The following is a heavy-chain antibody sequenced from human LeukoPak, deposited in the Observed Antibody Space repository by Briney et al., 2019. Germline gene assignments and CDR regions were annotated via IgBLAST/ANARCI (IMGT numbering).Heavy chain of an antibody. J-gene: IGHJ4*02. Sequence: GGSLRLSCAATGFSFSSHAMGWVRQPPGKGLEWVSGVDNSGDTTYFAGSVKGRFTISRDNSKNTLFLQMNSLRAEDTAVYYCAKDRNDYNYRDYWGQGTLVTVSS. D-gene: IGHD5-24*01. CDR3: AKDRNDYNYRDY. V-gene: IGHV3-23*01. CDR1: GFSFSSHA. CDR2: VDNSGDTT.